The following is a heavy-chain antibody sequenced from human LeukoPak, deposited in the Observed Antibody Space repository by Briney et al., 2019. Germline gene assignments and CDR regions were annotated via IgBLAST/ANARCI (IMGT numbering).Heavy chain of an antibody. CDR2: INPNSGGT. CDR1: GYTFTGYY. V-gene: IGHV1-2*02. J-gene: IGHJ6*02. D-gene: IGHD4-17*01. CDR3: ARERSDYGYYYYGMDV. Sequence: GASVTVSCKASGYTFTGYYMHWVRQAPGQGLEWMGWINPNSGGTNYAQKFQGRVTMTRDTSISTAYMELSRLRSDDTAVYYCARERSDYGYYYYGMDVWGQGTTVTVSS.